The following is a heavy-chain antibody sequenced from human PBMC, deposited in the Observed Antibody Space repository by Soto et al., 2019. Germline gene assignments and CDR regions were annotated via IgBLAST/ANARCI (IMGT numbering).Heavy chain of an antibody. Sequence: QVQLVQSGTEVMKPGASVKVSCKASGYTFTSYGLHWVRQAPGQRLEWMAWIDAGYGNTKYSQNFQGRVTVTWDTSASTAYMELSSLTGEDTAVYYCARDGWVTTWYMLHWGQGTLVPVSS. CDR2: IDAGYGNT. V-gene: IGHV1-3*01. D-gene: IGHD2-8*02. CDR1: GYTFTSYG. J-gene: IGHJ1*01. CDR3: ARDGWVTTWYMLH.